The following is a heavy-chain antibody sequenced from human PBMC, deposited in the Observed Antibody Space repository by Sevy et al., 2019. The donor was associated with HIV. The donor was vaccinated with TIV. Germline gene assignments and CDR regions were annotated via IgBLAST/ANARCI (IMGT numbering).Heavy chain of an antibody. CDR3: ARGEGYCSSTSCYPYYYGMDV. CDR2: RKQDGSEK. CDR1: GFTFSSYW. J-gene: IGHJ6*02. Sequence: GGSLRLSCAASGFTFSSYWMSWVRLAPGKGLEWVAIRKQDGSEKDYVDSVKGRFTISRDNAKNSLYLQMNSLRAEDTGVYYCARGEGYCSSTSCYPYYYGMDVWGQGTTVTVSS. V-gene: IGHV3-7*01. D-gene: IGHD2-2*01.